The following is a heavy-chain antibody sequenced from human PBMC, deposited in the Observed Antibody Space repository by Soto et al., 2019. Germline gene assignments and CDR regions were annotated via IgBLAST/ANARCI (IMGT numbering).Heavy chain of an antibody. Sequence: SVKVSCKASGGTFSSYTISWVRQAPGQGLEWMGRIIPILGIANYAQKFQGRVTITADKSTSTAYMELSSLRSEDTAVYYCARDFKYSSSSVYYYGMDVWGQGTTVTVSS. CDR1: GGTFSSYT. CDR3: ARDFKYSSSSVYYYGMDV. V-gene: IGHV1-69*04. CDR2: IIPILGIA. J-gene: IGHJ6*02. D-gene: IGHD6-6*01.